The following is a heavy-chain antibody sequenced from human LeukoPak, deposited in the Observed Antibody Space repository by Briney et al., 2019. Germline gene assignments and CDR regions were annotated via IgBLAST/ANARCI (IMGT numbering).Heavy chain of an antibody. CDR2: ISCSGSTI. Sequence: GGSLRLSCAASGFTFSDYYMSWIRQAPGKGLEWVSYISCSGSTIYYADSVKGRFTISRDNAKNSLYLQMNSLRAEDTAVYYCARDKRSSGWYDSGEWYFDYWGQGTLVTVSS. J-gene: IGHJ4*02. V-gene: IGHV3-11*01. D-gene: IGHD6-19*01. CDR1: GFTFSDYY. CDR3: ARDKRSSGWYDSGEWYFDY.